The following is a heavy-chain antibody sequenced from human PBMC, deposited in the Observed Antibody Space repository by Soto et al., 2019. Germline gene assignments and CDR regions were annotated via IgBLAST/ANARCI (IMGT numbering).Heavy chain of an antibody. D-gene: IGHD4-17*01. CDR2: IYYSGST. CDR1: GGSISSYY. V-gene: IGHV4-59*01. Sequence: QVQLQESGPGLVKPSETLSLTCTVSGGSISSYYWSWIRQPPGKGLEWIGYIYYSGSTNYNPSLKSRVTISVDTSKNQLSLKLSSVTAADTAVYYCASPMTTVTTYDAFDIWGQGTMVTVSS. CDR3: ASPMTTVTTYDAFDI. J-gene: IGHJ3*02.